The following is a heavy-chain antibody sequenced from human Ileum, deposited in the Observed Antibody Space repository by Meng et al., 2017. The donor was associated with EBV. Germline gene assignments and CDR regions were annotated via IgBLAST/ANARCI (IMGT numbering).Heavy chain of an antibody. V-gene: IGHV4-39*07. J-gene: IGHJ4*02. CDR3: ASAYDYGDYEAFAY. D-gene: IGHD4-17*01. Sequence: QESCTCAVEPSETLSLTCTVSGGSISTGNFYWGWIRQSPGKALECIGTIYYRGNTFYNPSLKSRLTISIDTSKNEFSLTLRSVTAADTALYYCASAYDYGDYEAFAYWGPGSLVTVSS. CDR2: IYYRGNT. CDR1: GGSISTGNFY.